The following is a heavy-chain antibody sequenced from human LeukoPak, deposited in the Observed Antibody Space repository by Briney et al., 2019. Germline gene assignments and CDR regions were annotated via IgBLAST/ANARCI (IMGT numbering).Heavy chain of an antibody. Sequence: SETLSLTCTVSGGSISGYYWSWIRQPAGKGLEWIGRIYTSGSTNYNPSLKSRVTMSVDTSKNQFSLKLSSVTAADTAVYYCAREVEMATITYYFDYWGQGTLVTVSS. CDR1: GGSISGYY. CDR2: IYTSGST. CDR3: AREVEMATITYYFDY. J-gene: IGHJ4*02. V-gene: IGHV4-4*07. D-gene: IGHD5-24*01.